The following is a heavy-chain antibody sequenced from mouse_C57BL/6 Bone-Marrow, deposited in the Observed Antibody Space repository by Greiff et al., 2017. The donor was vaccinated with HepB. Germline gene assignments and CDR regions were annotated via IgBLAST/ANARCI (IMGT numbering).Heavy chain of an antibody. Sequence: EVQLQQSGPELVKPGASVKISCKASGYTFTDYYMNWVKQSHGKSLEWIGDINPNNGGTSYNQKFKGKATLTVDKSSSTAYMERRSLTSEYSAVYYCAVHYYGSRWYFDVWGTGTTVTVSS. CDR3: AVHYYGSRWYFDV. CDR2: INPNNGGT. V-gene: IGHV1-26*01. CDR1: GYTFTDYY. D-gene: IGHD1-1*01. J-gene: IGHJ1*03.